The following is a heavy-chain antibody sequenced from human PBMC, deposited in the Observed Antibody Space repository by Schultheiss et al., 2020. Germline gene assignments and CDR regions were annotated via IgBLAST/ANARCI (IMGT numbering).Heavy chain of an antibody. CDR1: GFTFSSYG. CDR3: AKFLGRVGSSGPNDAFDI. V-gene: IGHV3-30*18. CDR2: ISYDGSNK. J-gene: IGHJ3*02. D-gene: IGHD3-22*01. Sequence: SLKISCAASGFTFSSYGMHWVRQAPGKGLEWVAVISYDGSNKYYADSVKGRFTISRDNSKNTLYLQMNSLRAEDTAVYYCAKFLGRVGSSGPNDAFDIWGQGTMVTVSS.